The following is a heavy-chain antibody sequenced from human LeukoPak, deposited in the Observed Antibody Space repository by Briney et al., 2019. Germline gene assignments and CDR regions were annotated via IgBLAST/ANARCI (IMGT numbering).Heavy chain of an antibody. J-gene: IGHJ4*02. D-gene: IGHD6-13*01. CDR3: ARVTEYSTAGMRY. CDR1: GFTFSSYW. Sequence: PGGSLRLSCAASGFTFSSYWMHWVRQAPGKGLVWVSRISSDGSTTTYADSVKGRFTISRDSAKSTLYLRMNSLRAEDTALYYCARVTEYSTAGMRYWGQGTLVTVSS. V-gene: IGHV3-74*01. CDR2: ISSDGSTT.